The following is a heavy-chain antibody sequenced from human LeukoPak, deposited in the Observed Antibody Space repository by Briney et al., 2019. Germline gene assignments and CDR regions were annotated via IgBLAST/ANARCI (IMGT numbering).Heavy chain of an antibody. CDR2: VKSDGSTT. Sequence: GGSLRLSCVGSGVTFTSYWMHWVRQAPGKGLVWVSRVKSDGSTTTYADSVKGRVTISRDNAKNTPYLQMNSLRAEDTAVYYCVRGDTGQFDNWGQGTLVSVSS. CDR1: GVTFTSYW. J-gene: IGHJ4*02. CDR3: VRGDTGQFDN. D-gene: IGHD1-14*01. V-gene: IGHV3-74*03.